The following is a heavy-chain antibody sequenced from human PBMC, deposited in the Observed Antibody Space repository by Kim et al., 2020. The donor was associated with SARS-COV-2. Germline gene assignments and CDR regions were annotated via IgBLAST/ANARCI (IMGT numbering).Heavy chain of an antibody. Sequence: SVKVSCKASGGTFSSYAISWVRQAPGQGLEWMGGIIPIFGTANYAQKFQGRVTITADESTSTAYMELSSLRSEDTAVYYWARENYGDNSPFDYWGQGTLVTVSS. V-gene: IGHV1-69*13. CDR3: ARENYGDNSPFDY. CDR2: IIPIFGTA. J-gene: IGHJ4*02. CDR1: GGTFSSYA. D-gene: IGHD4-17*01.